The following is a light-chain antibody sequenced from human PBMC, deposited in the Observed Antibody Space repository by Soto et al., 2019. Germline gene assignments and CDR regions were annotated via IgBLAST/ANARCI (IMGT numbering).Light chain of an antibody. J-gene: IGLJ1*01. CDR3: SSYTSSSTS. V-gene: IGLV2-14*01. Sequence: QSALTQPASVSGSPGQSITISCTGTSSDVSGYNYVSWYQQHPGKAPKLMIYDVSNRPSGVSNRFSGSKSGNTASLTISGLQAEDEADYYCSSYTSSSTSFGTGTKVTVL. CDR1: SSDVSGYNY. CDR2: DVS.